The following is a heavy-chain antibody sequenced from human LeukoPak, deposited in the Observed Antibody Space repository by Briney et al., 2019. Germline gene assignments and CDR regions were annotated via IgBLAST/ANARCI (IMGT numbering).Heavy chain of an antibody. V-gene: IGHV3-21*04. D-gene: IGHD6-13*01. CDR2: ISSGSGYI. J-gene: IGHJ4*02. Sequence: GGSLRLSCAASGFTFTSYSMNWVRQAPGKGLEWVSSISSGSGYIHYADSLKGRFTISRDNSKDTLYLQMNSLRAEDTAIYYCAKDSPPGIAAAGTVYWGQGTLVTVSS. CDR1: GFTFTSYS. CDR3: AKDSPPGIAAAGTVY.